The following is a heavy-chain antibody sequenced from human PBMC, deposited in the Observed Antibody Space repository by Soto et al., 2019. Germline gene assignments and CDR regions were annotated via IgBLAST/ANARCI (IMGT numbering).Heavy chain of an antibody. Sequence: WTWIRQSPGKGLEWIGEIHPSGSTYYNPSLGSRVTISVDTSKNQFSLKLTSLTAADTAIYYCARGRDEYKLGNVWGHGTTVTVSS. CDR2: IHPSGST. CDR3: ARGRDEYKLGNV. V-gene: IGHV4-34*01. J-gene: IGHJ6*02. D-gene: IGHD1-1*01.